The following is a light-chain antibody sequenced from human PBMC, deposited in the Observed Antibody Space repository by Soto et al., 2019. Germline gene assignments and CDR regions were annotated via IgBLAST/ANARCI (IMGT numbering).Light chain of an antibody. J-gene: IGLJ3*02. CDR1: SGDVGSYNY. CDR2: EVT. Sequence: SALTQPASVSGSPGQSITISCTGTSGDVGSYNYVSWYQLRPGKAPKVMIYEVTNRPSGVSDRFSGSKSGNTASLTISGLQDEDEADYYCGSYTTSTTWVFGGGTQLTV. V-gene: IGLV2-14*01. CDR3: GSYTTSTTWV.